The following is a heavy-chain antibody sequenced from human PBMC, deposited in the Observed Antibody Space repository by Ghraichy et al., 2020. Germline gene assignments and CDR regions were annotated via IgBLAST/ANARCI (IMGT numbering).Heavy chain of an antibody. CDR2: ISSSSSYI. CDR1: GFTFSSYS. D-gene: IGHD1-1*01. CDR3: ARENGTSDAFDI. Sequence: ETLSLTCAASGFTFSSYSMNWVRQAPGKGLEWVSSISSSSSYIYYADSVKGRFTISRDNAKNSLYLQMNSLRAEDTAVYYCARENGTSDAFDIWGQGTMVTVSS. V-gene: IGHV3-21*01. J-gene: IGHJ3*02.